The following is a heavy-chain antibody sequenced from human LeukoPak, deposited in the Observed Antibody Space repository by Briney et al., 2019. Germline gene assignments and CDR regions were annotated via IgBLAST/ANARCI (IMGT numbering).Heavy chain of an antibody. CDR2: IKQDGSEK. J-gene: IGHJ4*02. CDR3: ATWGYSSGWYYFDC. Sequence: GGSLRLSCAASGFTFSKHWVSWVRQAPGKGLEWVANIKQDGSEKYYVDSVKGRFTISRDNGKNSLFLQMNSLRAEDTAVYYCATWGYSSGWYYFDCWGQGTLVTVSS. CDR1: GFTFSKHW. V-gene: IGHV3-7*02. D-gene: IGHD6-19*01.